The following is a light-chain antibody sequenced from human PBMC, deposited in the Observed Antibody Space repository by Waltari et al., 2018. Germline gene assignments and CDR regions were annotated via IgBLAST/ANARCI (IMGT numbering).Light chain of an antibody. Sequence: HSVLTQPASVSGAPGQRVTISCPGSSSNSGATYGVQWYQPLPGTAPKLLTYGNTNRPSGVPDRFSGSKSGTSASLAITRLQAEDEADYYCHSHDNSLSGSVFGGGTTLTVL. V-gene: IGLV1-40*01. CDR1: SSNSGATYG. CDR2: GNT. J-gene: IGLJ3*02. CDR3: HSHDNSLSGSV.